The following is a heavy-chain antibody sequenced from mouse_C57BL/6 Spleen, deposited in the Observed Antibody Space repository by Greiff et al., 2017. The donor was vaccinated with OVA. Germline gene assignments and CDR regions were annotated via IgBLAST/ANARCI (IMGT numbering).Heavy chain of an antibody. CDR2: INYDGSST. CDR1: GFTFSDYY. D-gene: IGHD3-2*02. CDR3: ARAIPNSSGYFDY. V-gene: IGHV5-16*01. Sequence: EVKLVESEGGLVQPGSSMKLSCTASGFTFSDYYMAWVRQVPEKGLEWVANINYDGSSTYYLDSLKSRFIISRDNAKNILYLQMSSLKSEDTATYYCARAIPNSSGYFDYWGQGTTLTVSS. J-gene: IGHJ2*01.